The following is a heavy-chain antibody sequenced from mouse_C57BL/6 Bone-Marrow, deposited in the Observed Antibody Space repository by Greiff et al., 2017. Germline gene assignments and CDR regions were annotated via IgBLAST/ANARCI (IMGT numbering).Heavy chain of an antibody. Sequence: QVQLQQSGAELVRPGASVTLSCKASGYTFTDYEMHWVKQTPVHGLEWIGAIDPETGGTAYNQKFKGKAILTADKSSSTAYMERRSLTSEDSAVYYCTRPLYYYYAMDYWGQGTSVTVSS. CDR2: IDPETGGT. CDR1: GYTFTDYE. CDR3: TRPLYYYYAMDY. D-gene: IGHD2-1*01. J-gene: IGHJ4*01. V-gene: IGHV1-15*01.